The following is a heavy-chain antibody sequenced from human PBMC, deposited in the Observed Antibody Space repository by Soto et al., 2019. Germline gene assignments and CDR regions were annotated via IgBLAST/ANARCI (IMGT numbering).Heavy chain of an antibody. J-gene: IGHJ6*02. V-gene: IGHV1-69*01. CDR1: GGTFSSYA. D-gene: IGHD2-15*01. Sequence: QVQLVQSGAEVKKPGSSMKVSCKASGGTFSSYAISWVRQAPGQGLEWMGGIIPIFGTANYAQKFQGRVTIDANESTSTAYMELSSLRSEDTAVYNCSRVLHSTYDYYYGMEDWGQRTTVTFSS. CDR3: SRVLHSTYDYYYGMED. CDR2: IIPIFGTA.